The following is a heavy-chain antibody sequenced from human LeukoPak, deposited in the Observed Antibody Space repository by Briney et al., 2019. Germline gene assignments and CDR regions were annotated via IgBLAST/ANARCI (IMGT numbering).Heavy chain of an antibody. CDR3: ARVRYCSSSSCYAGGFDN. CDR2: ISYDGSNK. Sequence: PGGSLRLSCAASGFTFSRYGMHWVRQAPGKGLEWVAVISYDGSNKYYVDSVRGRFTISRDNSKNTLYLQMNSLRAEDTAVYYCARVRYCSSSSCYAGGFDNWGQGTLVTVSS. D-gene: IGHD2-2*01. J-gene: IGHJ4*02. V-gene: IGHV3-30*03. CDR1: GFTFSRYG.